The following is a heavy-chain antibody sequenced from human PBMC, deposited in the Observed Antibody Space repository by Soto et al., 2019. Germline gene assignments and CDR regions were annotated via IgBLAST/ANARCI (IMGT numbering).Heavy chain of an antibody. Sequence: PSETLSLTCAVYGGSFSGYYWSWIRQPPGKGLEWIGEINHSGSTNYNPSLKSRVTISVDTSKNQFSLKLSSVTAADTAVYYCARSLRGIAVAGNDYWGQGTLVTVSS. D-gene: IGHD6-19*01. V-gene: IGHV4-34*01. CDR1: GGSFSGYY. J-gene: IGHJ4*02. CDR2: INHSGST. CDR3: ARSLRGIAVAGNDY.